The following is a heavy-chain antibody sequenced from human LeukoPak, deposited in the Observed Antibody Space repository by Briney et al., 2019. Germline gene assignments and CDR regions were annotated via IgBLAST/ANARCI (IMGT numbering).Heavy chain of an antibody. CDR2: ISGSASNT. D-gene: IGHD2-21*01. CDR3: AKNLSSTYYSDLDC. Sequence: GGSLRLSWAASGFTFSTYAMTGVRQAPGKGLEWVSGISGSASNTYYADSVKGRFTISRDISRNTLYLQMNSLRAEDTAVYYCAKNLSSTYYSDLDCWGQGTLVTVSS. V-gene: IGHV3-23*01. CDR1: GFTFSTYA. J-gene: IGHJ4*02.